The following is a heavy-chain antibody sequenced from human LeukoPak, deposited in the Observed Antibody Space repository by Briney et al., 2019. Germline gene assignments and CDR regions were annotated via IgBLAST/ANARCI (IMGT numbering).Heavy chain of an antibody. Sequence: ASVKVSCKSSGYTFIDYYIHWVRQAPGQGLEWMGWINPSSGATKYAQKFQGRVSMTRDTSINTAYMDLTNLRSDDTAIFYCARVKKLMPEFEFWRQGTLVTVSS. D-gene: IGHD2-2*01. CDR3: ARVKKLMPEFEF. V-gene: IGHV1-2*02. J-gene: IGHJ4*02. CDR2: INPSSGAT. CDR1: GYTFIDYY.